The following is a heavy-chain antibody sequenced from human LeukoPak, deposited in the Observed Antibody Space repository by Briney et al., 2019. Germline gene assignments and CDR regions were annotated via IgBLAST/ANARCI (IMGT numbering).Heavy chain of an antibody. CDR2: IKQDGSEK. Sequence: GGSLRLSCGASGLTFSTDWMSWVRRDPGKELEGLANIKQDGSEKYYVDSVKGRFTISRDNAKNSLYLQMNSLRAEDTVVHYCARDAMIVDDASDIWGQGTMVTVSS. CDR1: GLTFSTDW. J-gene: IGHJ3*02. CDR3: ARDAMIVDDASDI. V-gene: IGHV3-7*01. D-gene: IGHD3-22*01.